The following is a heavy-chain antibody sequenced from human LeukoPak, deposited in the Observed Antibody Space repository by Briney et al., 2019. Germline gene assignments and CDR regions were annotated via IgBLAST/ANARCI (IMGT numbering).Heavy chain of an antibody. J-gene: IGHJ3*02. V-gene: IGHV3-23*01. CDR3: AKYPIGYGVHVGGAFDI. CDR2: ISGSGGST. CDR1: GFTFSSYG. Sequence: QSGGSLRLSCAASGFTFSSYGMSWVRQAPGKGLEWVSAISGSGGSTYYADSVKGRFTISRDNSKNTLYLQMNSLRAEDTAVYYCAKYPIGYGVHVGGAFDIWGQGTMVTVSS. D-gene: IGHD4-17*01.